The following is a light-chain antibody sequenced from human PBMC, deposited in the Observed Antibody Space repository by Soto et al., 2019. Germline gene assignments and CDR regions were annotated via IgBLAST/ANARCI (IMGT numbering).Light chain of an antibody. Sequence: IVLXQXPXXLSFSPGERATLSCRASQSIAIYLAWYQQKSGQSPRLLIYDTFNRAPGIPDRFSGSGSGTDFTLTISSLEPEDFAVYYCQQRATWPWTFGQGTTVEIK. CDR1: QSIAIY. CDR3: QQRATWPWT. V-gene: IGKV3-11*01. J-gene: IGKJ1*01. CDR2: DTF.